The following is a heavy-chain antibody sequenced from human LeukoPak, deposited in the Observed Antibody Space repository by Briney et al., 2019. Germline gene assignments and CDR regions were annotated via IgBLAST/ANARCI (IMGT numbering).Heavy chain of an antibody. CDR3: ARDLTSGSYYGTGSY. J-gene: IGHJ4*02. Sequence: GSLRLSCSGSGFTFSSYWMGWVRQAPGKGLEWVANIKQDGSDKYYVDSAKGRFTISRDNAKNSLYLQMNSLRDEDTAVYYCARDLTSGSYYGTGSYWGQGTLVTVSS. CDR2: IKQDGSDK. D-gene: IGHD1-26*01. CDR1: GFTFSSYW. V-gene: IGHV3-7*01.